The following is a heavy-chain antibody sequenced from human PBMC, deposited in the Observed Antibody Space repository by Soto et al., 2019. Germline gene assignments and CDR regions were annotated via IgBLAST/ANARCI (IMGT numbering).Heavy chain of an antibody. V-gene: IGHV3-53*01. Sequence: EVQLVESGGGLIQPGGSLRLSCAASGFSVSSKYMTWVRQAPGKGLEWVSVIYGGGTTYYADSVKGRFTISRDNSKTALYLQMTGLRAEDTAVYYCVQTTGWPGCDFWGQGTLVTVSS. J-gene: IGHJ4*02. CDR3: VQTTGWPGCDF. D-gene: IGHD6-19*01. CDR1: GFSVSSKY. CDR2: IYGGGTT.